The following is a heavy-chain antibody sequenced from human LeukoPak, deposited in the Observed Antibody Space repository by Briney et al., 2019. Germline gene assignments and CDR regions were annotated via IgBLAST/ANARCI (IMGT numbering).Heavy chain of an antibody. V-gene: IGHV1-2*02. J-gene: IGHJ3*02. CDR3: ARAGGFGESDAFDI. CDR1: GYTFTVYY. D-gene: IGHD3-10*01. CDR2: INPNSGGT. Sequence: GASVKVSCKASGYTFTVYYMHWVRQAPGQGLEWMGWINPNSGGTNYAQKFQGRVTMTRDTSISTAYMELSRLRSGDTAVYYCARAGGFGESDAFDIWGQGTMVTVSS.